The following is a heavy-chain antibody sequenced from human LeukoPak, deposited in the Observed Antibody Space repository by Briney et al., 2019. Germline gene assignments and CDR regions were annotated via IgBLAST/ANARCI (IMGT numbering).Heavy chain of an antibody. V-gene: IGHV3-33*01. CDR3: ARRISGWGGLDY. J-gene: IGHJ4*02. CDR1: GFAFIHYG. Sequence: PGGSLRLSCVASGFAFIHYGMLWVRQAPGKGLEYVTFISSHGKTQYYADSVRGRFTISRDTAKNSLFLQMNSLRDEDAAVYYCARRISGWGGLDYWGRGTLVTVSS. CDR2: ISSHGKTQ. D-gene: IGHD6-19*01.